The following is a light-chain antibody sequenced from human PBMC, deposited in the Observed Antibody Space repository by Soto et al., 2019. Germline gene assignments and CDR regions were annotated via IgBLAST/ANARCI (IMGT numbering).Light chain of an antibody. CDR1: QSVSSY. CDR2: DAS. J-gene: IGKJ3*01. CDR3: QQRSTPFT. Sequence: EIVLTQSPATLSLSPGERATLSCRASQSVSSYLAWYQQKPGQAPRLLIYDASNRATGIPTRFSGRGSGTDFTLTISSLEPEAFAVYYCQQRSTPFTFGPGTKVDIK. V-gene: IGKV3-11*01.